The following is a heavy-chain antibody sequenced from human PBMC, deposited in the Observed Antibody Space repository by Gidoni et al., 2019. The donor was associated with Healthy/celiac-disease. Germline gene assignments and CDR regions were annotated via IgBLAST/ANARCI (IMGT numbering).Heavy chain of an antibody. V-gene: IGHV1-18*04. CDR1: GYTVTSYG. D-gene: IGHD1-26*01. CDR2: ISAYNGNT. J-gene: IGHJ4*02. Sequence: QVPLVQSGAEGKKLGAPVKVSCKAYGYTVTSYGISWVRQAPGQGLEWMGWISAYNGNTNYAQKLQGRVTMTTDTSTSTAYMELRSLGSDDTAVYYCARDSASHGYSGSSTDYWGQGTLVTVSS. CDR3: ARDSASHGYSGSSTDY.